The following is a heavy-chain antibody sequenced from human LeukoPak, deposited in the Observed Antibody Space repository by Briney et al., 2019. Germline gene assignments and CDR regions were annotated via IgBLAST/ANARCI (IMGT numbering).Heavy chain of an antibody. CDR1: GFSFSTSA. V-gene: IGHV3-23*01. CDR3: ASDK. Sequence: PGGSLRLSCAASGFSFSTSAMSWVRQAPGRGLEWVSTINDGGVSTFYADSVKGRFTISRDNSKKTPYLQMNSLRVEDTAIYYCASDKWGQGTLVTVSS. CDR2: INDGGVST. J-gene: IGHJ4*02.